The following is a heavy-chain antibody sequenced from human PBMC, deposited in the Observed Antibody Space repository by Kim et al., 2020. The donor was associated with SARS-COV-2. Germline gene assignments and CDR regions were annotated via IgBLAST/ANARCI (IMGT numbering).Heavy chain of an antibody. D-gene: IGHD3-9*01. CDR3: ARTLRYYFGP. J-gene: IGHJ5*02. CDR2: IYYSGST. V-gene: IGHV4-39*01. Sequence: SETLSLTCTVSGGSISSSSYYWGWIRQPPGKGLEWIGSIYYSGSTYYNPSLKSRVTISVDTSKNQFSLKLSSVTAADTAVYYCARTLRYYFGPWGQGTLVTVSS. CDR1: GGSISSSSYY.